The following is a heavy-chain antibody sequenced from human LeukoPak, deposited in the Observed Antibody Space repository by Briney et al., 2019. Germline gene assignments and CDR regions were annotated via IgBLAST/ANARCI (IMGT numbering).Heavy chain of an antibody. V-gene: IGHV4-4*02. Sequence: SGTLSLTCAVSGGSIGASINSPNWWSWVRQPPGKGLEWIGEIFHSGSTNYNPSLKSRVTMSVDKSKNQFSLKLNSVTAADTAMYYCARSRIGIAARDAFDIWGQGTMVTVSS. J-gene: IGHJ3*02. D-gene: IGHD6-13*01. CDR2: IFHSGST. CDR1: GGSIGASINSPNW. CDR3: ARSRIGIAARDAFDI.